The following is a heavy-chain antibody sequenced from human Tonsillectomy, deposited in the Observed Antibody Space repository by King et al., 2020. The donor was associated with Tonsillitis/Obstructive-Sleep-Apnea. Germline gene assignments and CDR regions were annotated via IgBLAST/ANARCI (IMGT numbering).Heavy chain of an antibody. CDR2: IYPGDSDT. D-gene: IGHD6-13*01. Sequence: VQLVESGAEVKKPGESLKISCKVSGYTFTSYWIGWVRQMPGKGLEWMGIIYPGDSDTRYSPSFQGQVTISADKSISTAYLQWSSLKASDTAMYYCARHGLATTGGWYFQHWGQGTLVTVSS. V-gene: IGHV5-51*01. CDR3: ARHGLATTGGWYFQH. J-gene: IGHJ1*01. CDR1: GYTFTSYW.